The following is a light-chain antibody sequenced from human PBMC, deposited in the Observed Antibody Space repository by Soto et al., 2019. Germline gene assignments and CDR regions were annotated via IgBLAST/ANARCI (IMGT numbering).Light chain of an antibody. CDR1: QSVSSSY. Sequence: EIVLTQSPGTLSLSPGERATLSCRASQSVSSSYLAWYQQKPGQAPRLLIYGASSRATGIPDRFSGSGSGTDFTLTISGLEPEDFAMYYCQSYTQSLWTFGQGTKVDIK. V-gene: IGKV3-20*01. CDR2: GAS. CDR3: QSYTQSLWT. J-gene: IGKJ1*01.